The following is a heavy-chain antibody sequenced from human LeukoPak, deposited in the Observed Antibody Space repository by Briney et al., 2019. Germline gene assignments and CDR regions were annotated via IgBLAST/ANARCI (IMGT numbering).Heavy chain of an antibody. J-gene: IGHJ4*02. CDR1: GGSISSSSYY. V-gene: IGHV4-39*07. CDR2: IYYSGST. CDR3: ARGVWGSYRYYFDY. D-gene: IGHD3-16*02. Sequence: SETLSLTCTVSGGSISSSSYYWGWIRQPPGKGLEWIGSIYYSGSTYYNPSLKSRVTISVDTSKNQFSLKLSSVTAADTAVYYCARGVWGSYRYYFDYWGQVTLVTVSS.